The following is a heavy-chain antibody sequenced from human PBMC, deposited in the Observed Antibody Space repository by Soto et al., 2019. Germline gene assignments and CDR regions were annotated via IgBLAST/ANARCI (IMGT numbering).Heavy chain of an antibody. Sequence: PVGSLRLSCEASGFIFNNFAMNWVRQAPGRGLEWVSTISTSGGATYIADSVKGRFTISRDNSRNTLYLQMTGLRAEDTARYYCAKEQYSGAGPDYWGQGTLVTVSS. CDR3: AKEQYSGAGPDY. D-gene: IGHD3-10*01. CDR2: ISTSGGAT. CDR1: GFIFNNFA. J-gene: IGHJ4*02. V-gene: IGHV3-23*01.